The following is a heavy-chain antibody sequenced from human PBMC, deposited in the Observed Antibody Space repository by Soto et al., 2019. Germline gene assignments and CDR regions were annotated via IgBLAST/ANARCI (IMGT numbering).Heavy chain of an antibody. J-gene: IGHJ3*01. V-gene: IGHV4-30-4*01. Sequence: QLQLQESGPGLAKASQTLSLTCTVSGASVTSADYYWSWVRQPPGRGLEWIGYIHYSETIYYNPSLKSRVQILVETSKNQFSLEVSSVTAADTAVYYCARAHGYYKYPDLWGQGTTVTVSS. CDR1: GASVTSADYY. D-gene: IGHD3-9*01. CDR2: IHYSETI. CDR3: ARAHGYYKYPDL.